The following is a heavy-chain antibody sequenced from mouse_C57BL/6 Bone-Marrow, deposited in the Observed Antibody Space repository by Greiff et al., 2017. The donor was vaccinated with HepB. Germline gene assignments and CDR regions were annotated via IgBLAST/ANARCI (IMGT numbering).Heavy chain of an antibody. V-gene: IGHV1-19*01. CDR1: GYTFTDYY. CDR3: ARDLIYYGNYDYFDC. Sequence: VQLQQSGPVLVKPGASVKMSCKASGYTFTDYYMNWVKQSHGKSLEWIGVINPYNGGTSYNQKFKGKATLTVDKSSSTAYMELNSLTSEDSAVYYCARDLIYYGNYDYFDCGGKGTTLTVSS. CDR2: INPYNGGT. J-gene: IGHJ2*01. D-gene: IGHD2-1*01.